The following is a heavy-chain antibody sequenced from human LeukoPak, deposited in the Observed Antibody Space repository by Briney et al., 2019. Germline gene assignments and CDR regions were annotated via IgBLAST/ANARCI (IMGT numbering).Heavy chain of an antibody. V-gene: IGHV3-23*01. D-gene: IGHD1-7*01. CDR2: IGGSGRST. Sequence: GGTLRLSCAASGFTFSSYGMTWVRQAPGKGLEWVSGIGGSGRSTYYADSVTGRFTISRDNARNTVYLQMNSLRAEDTGVYYCARATAFQFMGTYISWGLGVLVTVSS. J-gene: IGHJ5*02. CDR3: ARATAFQFMGTYIS. CDR1: GFTFSSYG.